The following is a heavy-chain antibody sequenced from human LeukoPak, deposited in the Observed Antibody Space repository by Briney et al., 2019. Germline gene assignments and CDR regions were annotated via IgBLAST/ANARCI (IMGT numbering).Heavy chain of an antibody. CDR2: VKLQGST. Sequence: SGTLSLTCGASGGSITNTNYWTWVRQPPGKGLEWIGEVKLQGSTNYNPSLMGRVAISLDTSENHISLQLTSVTAADTAVYYCAREGGPYRPLDYSGQGTLVTVSS. J-gene: IGHJ4*02. V-gene: IGHV4-4*02. CDR3: AREGGPYRPLDY. CDR1: GGSITNTNY.